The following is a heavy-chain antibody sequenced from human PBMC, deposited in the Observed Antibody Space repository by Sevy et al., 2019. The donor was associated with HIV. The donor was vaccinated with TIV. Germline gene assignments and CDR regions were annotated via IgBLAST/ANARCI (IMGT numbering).Heavy chain of an antibody. J-gene: IGHJ4*02. Sequence: TENLSLTCTVSGGSISSRIFYCGWIRQSPGNGMEWLGSISYSGHTFDNPSLKSRVTMSVDTSDNHYSLKMRSVTAADMAVYYYAGHCYLQAFCSGGTCYSGHFDYWGQGTLVTVSS. CDR2: ISYSGHT. D-gene: IGHD2-15*01. CDR3: AGHCYLQAFCSGGTCYSGHFDY. CDR1: GGSISSRIFY. V-gene: IGHV4-39*01.